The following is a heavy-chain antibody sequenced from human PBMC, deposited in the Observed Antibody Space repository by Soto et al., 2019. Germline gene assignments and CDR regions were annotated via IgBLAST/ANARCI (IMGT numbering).Heavy chain of an antibody. V-gene: IGHV3-53*01. CDR3: ATWHLREHAYDI. CDR1: GFTVSGKKY. D-gene: IGHD4-17*01. Sequence: DVQLVESGGGLIQPGGSLRLSCAASGFTVSGKKYLAWVRQAPGKGLEWVSALYDVDGTFYADSVKGRFTTSEDSSRTIVYLQMNSLRPDDTAVYYCATWHLREHAYDIWGQGTAVTVSS. J-gene: IGHJ3*02. CDR2: LYDVDGT.